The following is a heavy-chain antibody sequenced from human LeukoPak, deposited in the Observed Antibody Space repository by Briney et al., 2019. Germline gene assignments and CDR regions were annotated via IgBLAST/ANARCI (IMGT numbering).Heavy chain of an antibody. CDR3: AGSEDGGFWSGYYYYGMDV. CDR1: GDSISSSNYS. D-gene: IGHD3-3*01. Sequence: NSSETLSLTCTVSGDSISSSNYSWGWIRQPPGKGLEWIGGIYYSGSTYYSPSLKSRVTISVDTSKNQFSLKLSSVTAADTAVYYCAGSEDGGFWSGYYYYGMDVWGQGTTVTVSS. CDR2: IYYSGST. V-gene: IGHV4-39*01. J-gene: IGHJ6*02.